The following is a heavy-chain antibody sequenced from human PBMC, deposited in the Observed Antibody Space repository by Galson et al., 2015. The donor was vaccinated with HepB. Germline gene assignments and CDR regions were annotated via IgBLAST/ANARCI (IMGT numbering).Heavy chain of an antibody. CDR3: ARGYAYGSGSNWFDP. CDR1: GGSFSGYY. D-gene: IGHD3-10*01. Sequence: ETLSLTCAAYGGSFSGYYWSWIRQPPGKGLEWIGEINHSGSTNYNPSLKSRVTISVDTSKNQFSLKLSSVTAADTAVYYCARGYAYGSGSNWFDPWGQGTLVTVSS. J-gene: IGHJ5*02. CDR2: INHSGST. V-gene: IGHV4-34*01.